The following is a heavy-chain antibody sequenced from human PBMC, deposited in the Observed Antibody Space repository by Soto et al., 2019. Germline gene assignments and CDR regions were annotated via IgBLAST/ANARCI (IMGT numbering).Heavy chain of an antibody. CDR3: AVYNCDYATFDY. V-gene: IGHV6-1*01. CDR1: GDSVSSNSAA. J-gene: IGHJ4*02. CDR2: TYYRSKWYN. D-gene: IGHD3-16*01. Sequence: SQTFSLTCPISGDSVSSNSAAWKLIRQSPSRGLAWPGRTYYRSKWYNDYAVSVKSRITINPDTSQNQFSLQMNSVPNDDTAGHYCAVYNCDYATFDYWGQGTLVTVSS.